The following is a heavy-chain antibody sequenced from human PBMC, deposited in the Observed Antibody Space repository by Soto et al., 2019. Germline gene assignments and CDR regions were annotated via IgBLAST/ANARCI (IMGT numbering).Heavy chain of an antibody. Sequence: EVQVVESGGGLVQPGGSLRLSCAASGFAFSNYWMYWARQAPGKGLEWVAIINLDGSGIYYADSVKGRFTISRDNARNSVFLQMNSLGADDTAVYYCAPKAGNVLEYWGQGALVTVSS. V-gene: IGHV3-7*03. D-gene: IGHD6-19*01. J-gene: IGHJ4*02. CDR1: GFAFSNYW. CDR3: APKAGNVLEY. CDR2: INLDGSGI.